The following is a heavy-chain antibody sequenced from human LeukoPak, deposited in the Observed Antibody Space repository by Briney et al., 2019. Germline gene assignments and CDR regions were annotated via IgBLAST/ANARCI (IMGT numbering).Heavy chain of an antibody. CDR3: ARRGSSASSYYYAMDV. CDR1: GYTFTSYF. V-gene: IGHV1-46*01. J-gene: IGHJ6*02. Sequence: ASVKVSCKASGYTFTSYFMHWVRQAPGQGLEWMGIINPSGGGTTSYAQKFQGRVTMTRDTSTSTVYMELSSLRSEDTAVYYCARRGSSASSYYYAMDVWGQGATVTVSS. CDR2: INPSGGGTT. D-gene: IGHD2-2*01.